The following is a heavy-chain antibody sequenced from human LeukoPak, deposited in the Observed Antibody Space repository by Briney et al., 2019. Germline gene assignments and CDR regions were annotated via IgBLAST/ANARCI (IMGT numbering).Heavy chain of an antibody. D-gene: IGHD3-10*02. CDR2: ISSSGSTI. CDR3: ASCSANSWFDYLHY. Sequence: LAGGSLRLSCAASGFTFSSYEMNWVRQAPGKGLEWVSYISSSGSTIYYADSVKGRFTISRDNAKNSLYLQMNSLRAGDTAVYYCASCSANSWFDYLHYWGQGALVTVSS. V-gene: IGHV3-48*03. CDR1: GFTFSSYE. J-gene: IGHJ4*02.